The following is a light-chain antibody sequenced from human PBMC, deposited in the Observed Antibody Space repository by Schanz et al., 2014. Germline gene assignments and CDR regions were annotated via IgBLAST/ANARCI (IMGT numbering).Light chain of an antibody. CDR3: QQYVESPGT. CDR2: AAS. Sequence: EIVMTQSPATLSVSPGERATLSCRASQSVTYNLAWYQQKPGQAPRLLIYAASTRATGIPARFSGSGSGTDFTLTINRLEAEDFAVYYCQQYVESPGTFGQGTRLEI. V-gene: IGKV3-15*01. CDR1: QSVTYN. J-gene: IGKJ1*01.